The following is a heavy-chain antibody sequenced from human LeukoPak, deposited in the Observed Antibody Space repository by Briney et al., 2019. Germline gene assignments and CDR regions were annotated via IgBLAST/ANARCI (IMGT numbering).Heavy chain of an antibody. J-gene: IGHJ5*02. CDR2: ISPYNGNT. CDR3: ARDQRGYGDSTGASKWIDP. Sequence: ASVKVSCTASGYTFTSYGINWVRQAPGQGLEWMGWISPYNGNTKYAEKVQGRVTITTDTSTSTAYMELRSLNSDDTAVYYCARDQRGYGDSTGASKWIDPWGQGTLVTVSS. CDR1: GYTFTSYG. D-gene: IGHD4-17*01. V-gene: IGHV1-18*01.